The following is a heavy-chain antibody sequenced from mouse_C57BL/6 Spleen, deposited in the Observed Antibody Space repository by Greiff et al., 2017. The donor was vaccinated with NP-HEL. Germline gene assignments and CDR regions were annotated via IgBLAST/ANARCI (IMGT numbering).Heavy chain of an antibody. Sequence: QVQLQQPGTELVKPGASVKLSCKASGYTFTSYWMHWVKQRPGQGLEWIGNINPSNGGTNYNEKFKSKATLTVDKSSSTAYLQLRCLTSEDSAVYNCAREGGYDGSSYGWFAYWGEGTLVTVSA. CDR2: INPSNGGT. V-gene: IGHV1-53*01. CDR1: GYTFTSYW. J-gene: IGHJ3*01. D-gene: IGHD1-1*01. CDR3: AREGGYDGSSYGWFAY.